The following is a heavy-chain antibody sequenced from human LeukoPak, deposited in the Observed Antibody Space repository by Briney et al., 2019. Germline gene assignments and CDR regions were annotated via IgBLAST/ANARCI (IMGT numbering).Heavy chain of an antibody. CDR3: ARHGVGPGLAAAYI. Sequence: GESLKISCKGSGYNFSNYGIGWVRQMPGKGLEWMGLIDPGDSHAIYSPSFQGQVTISADKSISAAYLQWSSLKASDTAMYYCARHGVGPGLAAAYIWGQGTLLTVSS. V-gene: IGHV5-51*01. J-gene: IGHJ4*02. CDR2: IDPGDSHA. D-gene: IGHD6-13*01. CDR1: GYNFSNYG.